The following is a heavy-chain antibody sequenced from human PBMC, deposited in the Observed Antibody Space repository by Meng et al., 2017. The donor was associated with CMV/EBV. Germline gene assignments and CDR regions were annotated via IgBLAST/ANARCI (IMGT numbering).Heavy chain of an antibody. CDR1: GYTFTSYD. V-gene: IGHV1-8*03. D-gene: IGHD1-7*01. Sequence: ASVLVSCKASGYTFTSYDSKWVRQATGQGLEWRGWMNPSSGNTGYAQKFQGRVTIIRDTYISTAYIELSSLRSEDTAVYYWATGHGSVNYSYYYYGMDVWGQGTTVTVSS. J-gene: IGHJ6*02. CDR3: ATGHGSVNYSYYYYGMDV. CDR2: MNPSSGNT.